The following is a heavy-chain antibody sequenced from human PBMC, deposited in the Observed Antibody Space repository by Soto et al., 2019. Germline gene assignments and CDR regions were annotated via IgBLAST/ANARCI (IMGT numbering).Heavy chain of an antibody. V-gene: IGHV3-30*18. J-gene: IGHJ6*02. D-gene: IGHD3-9*01. CDR1: GFTFSSYG. CDR2: ISYDGSNK. Sequence: GGSLRLSCAASGFTFSSYGMHWVRQAPGTGLEWVAVISYDGSNKYYSDSVKGRFTISSDNSKNTLYLQMNSLRAEYTSVYYCAKDRPSEYFDWLFHYYYYGMDVWGQGTTVTVSS. CDR3: AKDRPSEYFDWLFHYYYYGMDV.